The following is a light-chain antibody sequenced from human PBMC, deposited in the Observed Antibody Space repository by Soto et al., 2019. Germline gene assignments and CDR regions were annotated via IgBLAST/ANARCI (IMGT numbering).Light chain of an antibody. CDR2: AAS. CDR3: QQYNIYPLT. V-gene: IGKV1D-16*01. Sequence: DVQMTQSPSSLSASVGDRVTITCRASQDINSYLAWYQQKPGNAPKSLTYAASSLQTGVPSRFSGSESGTEFTLTISNLQPEDSATYYCQQYNIYPLTFGGGTKVEIK. J-gene: IGKJ4*01. CDR1: QDINSY.